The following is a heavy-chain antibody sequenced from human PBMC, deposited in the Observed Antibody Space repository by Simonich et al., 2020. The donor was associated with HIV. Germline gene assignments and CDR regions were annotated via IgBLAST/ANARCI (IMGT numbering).Heavy chain of an antibody. CDR3: ARGWDGSSSSLDDY. D-gene: IGHD6-6*01. J-gene: IGHJ4*02. Sequence: EVKLVESGGGLVQPGGSLRLSCAASGFTFSSYGMHWVRQAPGKGLEWVANIKQDGSQKYYVDSVKGRFTISRDNAKNLLYLQMDSLRVEDTAVYYCARGWDGSSSSLDDYWGQGTLVTVSS. CDR1: GFTFSSYG. V-gene: IGHV3-7*01. CDR2: IKQDGSQK.